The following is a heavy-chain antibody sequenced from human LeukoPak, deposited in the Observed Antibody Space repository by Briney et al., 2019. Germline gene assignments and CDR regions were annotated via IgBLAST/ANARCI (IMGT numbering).Heavy chain of an antibody. Sequence: GGSLRLSCAASGFTFSNYGMHWVRQAPGKGLEWVALIWYDGTNKYYADSVKGRFTISRDNSKNTLYLQMNSLRAEDTAVYYCARGRFGELSVGTFDSWGQGTMVTVSS. D-gene: IGHD3-10*01. J-gene: IGHJ3*02. CDR1: GFTFSNYG. V-gene: IGHV3-33*08. CDR2: IWYDGTNK. CDR3: ARGRFGELSVGTFDS.